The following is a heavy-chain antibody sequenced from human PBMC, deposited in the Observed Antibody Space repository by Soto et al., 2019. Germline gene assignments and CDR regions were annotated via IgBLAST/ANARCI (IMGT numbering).Heavy chain of an antibody. CDR2: IYHTGNA. D-gene: IGHD3-22*01. J-gene: IGHJ5*02. CDR3: ARDYFDSSDYTTNWFDP. V-gene: IGHV4-39*01. CDR1: GDSISNSRFY. Sequence: ETLSLTCSVSGDSISNSRFYWAWIRQPPGEGLEWIGSIYHTGNAYYNPSLKSRVTIFVDTSKNQFSLKLTSVTAADTALYYCARDYFDSSDYTTNWFDPWGQGALVTSPQ.